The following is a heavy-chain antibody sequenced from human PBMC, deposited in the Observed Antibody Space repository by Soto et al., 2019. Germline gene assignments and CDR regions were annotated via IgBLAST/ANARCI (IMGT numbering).Heavy chain of an antibody. Sequence: VQLVQSGAEVKKPGSSVKVSCKASGGTFSNYPFIWVRQAPGQGLDWMGGIIPIFGTTDYGQRFQGRVTITADESTNTDYMELSSLRSDDTAVYYCVRGLYCGGGCYSHFDYWGQGTLVTVSS. V-gene: IGHV1-69*01. CDR3: VRGLYCGGGCYSHFDY. CDR2: IIPIFGTT. D-gene: IGHD2-21*02. J-gene: IGHJ4*02. CDR1: GGTFSNYP.